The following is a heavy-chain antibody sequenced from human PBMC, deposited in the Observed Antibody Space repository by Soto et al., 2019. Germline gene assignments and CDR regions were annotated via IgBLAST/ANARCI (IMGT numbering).Heavy chain of an antibody. CDR3: VRAPEQRPIDF. J-gene: IGHJ4*01. V-gene: IGHV3-74*03. CDR1: GFSLSDYW. D-gene: IGHD6-19*01. Sequence: PVRSLRLSCAASGFSLSDYWMHWVRQVPGKGLLWVSLISVDGRDTTYADSVKGRFTISRDNAKNTLYLQMDSLRAEDTAVYYCVRAPEQRPIDFWGHGSLVPVSS. CDR2: ISVDGRDT.